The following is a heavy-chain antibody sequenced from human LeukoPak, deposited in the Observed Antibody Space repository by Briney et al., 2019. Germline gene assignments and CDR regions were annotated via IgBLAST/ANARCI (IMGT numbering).Heavy chain of an antibody. V-gene: IGHV4-34*01. D-gene: IGHD6-13*01. CDR3: ARAGGYSSSWLNY. J-gene: IGHJ4*02. CDR1: GGSFSGYY. Sequence: SETLSLTCAVYGGSFSGYYWSWIRQPPGKGLEWIGEINHSGSTNYNPSLKSRVTISVDTSKNQFSLELSSVTAADTAVYYCARAGGYSSSWLNYWGQGTLVTVSS. CDR2: INHSGST.